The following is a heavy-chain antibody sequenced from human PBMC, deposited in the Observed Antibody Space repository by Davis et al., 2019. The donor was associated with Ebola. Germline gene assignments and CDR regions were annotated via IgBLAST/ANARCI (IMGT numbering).Heavy chain of an antibody. CDR2: INAGNGNT. CDR1: GYTFTSYA. D-gene: IGHD6-6*01. J-gene: IGHJ6*02. CDR3: ARGSSKAYYYYGMDV. Sequence: AASVKVSCKASGYTFTSYAMHWVRQAPGQRLEWMGWINAGNGNTKYSQKFQGRVTINRDTSASTAYMELSSLRSEDTAVYYCARGSSKAYYYYGMDVWGQGTTVTVSS. V-gene: IGHV1-3*01.